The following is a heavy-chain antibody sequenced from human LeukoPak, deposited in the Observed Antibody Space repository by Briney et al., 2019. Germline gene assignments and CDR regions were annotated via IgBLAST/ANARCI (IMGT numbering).Heavy chain of an antibody. CDR3: ARDGSSSSYAMVG. Sequence: GRSLSLSCAASGFTLSSYNMNWVRQAPGKGLEWVSYISSSSSTIYYADSVKGRFTISRDNAKNSLYLQMNSLRDEDTAVYYCARDGSSSSYAMVGWGHGNLVTVSS. D-gene: IGHD6-13*01. V-gene: IGHV3-48*02. CDR1: GFTLSSYN. CDR2: ISSSSSTI. J-gene: IGHJ4*01.